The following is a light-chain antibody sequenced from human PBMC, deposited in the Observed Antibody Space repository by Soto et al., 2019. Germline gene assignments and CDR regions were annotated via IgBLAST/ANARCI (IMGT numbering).Light chain of an antibody. Sequence: QSVLTHPASVSGSPGQSITISCTGTSSDVGGSNYVSWYQQHPGKTPKLMIFDVSNRPSGVSNRFSGSKSGNTASLTISGLKAEEEADYYCSSHTSSSTLVFGGGTKLTVL. J-gene: IGLJ2*01. V-gene: IGLV2-14*01. CDR3: SSHTSSSTLV. CDR1: SSDVGGSNY. CDR2: DVS.